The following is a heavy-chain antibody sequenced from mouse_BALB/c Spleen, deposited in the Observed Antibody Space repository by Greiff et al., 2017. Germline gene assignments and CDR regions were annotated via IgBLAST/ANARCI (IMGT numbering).Heavy chain of an antibody. CDR2: INPYNDGT. J-gene: IGHJ3*01. Sequence: VQLKESGPELVKPGASVKMSCKASGYTFTSYVMHWVKQKPGQGLEWIGYINPYNDGTKYNEKFKGKATLTSDKSSSTAYMELSSLTSEDSAVYYCAKGSVIYYGLAYWGQGTLVTVSA. D-gene: IGHD2-1*01. CDR1: GYTFTSYV. CDR3: AKGSVIYYGLAY. V-gene: IGHV1-14*01.